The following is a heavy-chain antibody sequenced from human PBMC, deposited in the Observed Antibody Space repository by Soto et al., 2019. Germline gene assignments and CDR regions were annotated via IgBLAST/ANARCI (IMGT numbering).Heavy chain of an antibody. V-gene: IGHV3-23*03. D-gene: IGHD6-13*01. CDR2: ITSGGSNT. CDR3: ANAQGRVAAPLDY. CDR1: GFTFSGYG. J-gene: IGHJ4*02. Sequence: EVQLLESGGDLVQRGGSLRLSCAASGFTFSGYGMSWVRQAPGKGLEWVSSITSGGSNTYYVDSVKGRFTFSRDNSKNTLYLQLNSLTVEETAVYYCANAQGRVAAPLDYWGQGTLVTVSS.